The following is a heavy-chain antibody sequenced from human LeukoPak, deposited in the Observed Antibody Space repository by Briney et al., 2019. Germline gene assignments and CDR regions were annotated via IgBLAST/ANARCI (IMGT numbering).Heavy chain of an antibody. CDR2: ISSSGSTI. V-gene: IGHV3-11*01. Sequence: GGSLRLSCXXXGXXFXDYXMSWIRQAPGKGLEWVSYISSSGSTIYYADSVKGRFTISRDNAKNSLYLQMNSLRAEDTAVYYCARDRGAITFDYWGQGTLVTVSS. J-gene: IGHJ4*02. CDR1: GXXFXDYX. CDR3: ARDRGAITFDY. D-gene: IGHD3-10*01.